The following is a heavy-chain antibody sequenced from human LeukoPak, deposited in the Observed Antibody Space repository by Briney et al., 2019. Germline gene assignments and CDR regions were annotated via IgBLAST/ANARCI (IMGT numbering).Heavy chain of an antibody. CDR2: IIPIFGTA. J-gene: IGHJ4*02. V-gene: IGHV1-69*13. Sequence: SVKVSCKGSGGTFSSYAISWVRQAPGQGLEWMGGIIPIFGTANYAQKFQGRVTITADESTSTAYMELSSLRSEDTAVYYCARVYYDSSGYYPRPPYYFDYWGQGTLVTVSS. D-gene: IGHD3-22*01. CDR1: GGTFSSYA. CDR3: ARVYYDSSGYYPRPPYYFDY.